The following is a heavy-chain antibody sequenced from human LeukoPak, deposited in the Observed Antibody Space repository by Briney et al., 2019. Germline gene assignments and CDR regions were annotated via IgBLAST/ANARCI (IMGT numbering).Heavy chain of an antibody. CDR1: GGSISSGSYY. CDR2: IYTSGST. J-gene: IGHJ4*02. D-gene: IGHD3-22*01. Sequence: SHTLSLTCTVSGGSISSGSYYWSWIRQPAGKGLEWIGRIYTSGSTNYNPSLKSRVTISVGTSKNQFSLKLSSVTAADTAVYYCARAARNDYYDSSGYYGGILYYFDYWGQGTLVTVSS. V-gene: IGHV4-61*02. CDR3: ARAARNDYYDSSGYYGGILYYFDY.